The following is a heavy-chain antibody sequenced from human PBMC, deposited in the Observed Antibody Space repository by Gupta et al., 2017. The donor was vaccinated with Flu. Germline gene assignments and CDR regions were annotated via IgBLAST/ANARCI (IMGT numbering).Heavy chain of an antibody. CDR2: MNREGSSI. J-gene: IGHJ6*02. Sequence: FITYWRHWGRQAQGKGPGWVSFMNREGSSIGYAGAGKGRFTISRDNAKNTRYLEMNSLRVEDTAVYYCARARYGSTYGIDVWSQGTTVTVSS. CDR1: FITYW. V-gene: IGHV3-74*01. CDR3: ARARYGSTYGIDV. D-gene: IGHD3-9*01.